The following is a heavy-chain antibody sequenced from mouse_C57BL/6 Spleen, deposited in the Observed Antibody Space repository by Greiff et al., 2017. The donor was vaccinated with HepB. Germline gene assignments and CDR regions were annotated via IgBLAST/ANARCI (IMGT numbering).Heavy chain of an antibody. CDR1: GFTFSSYA. Sequence: EVKLEESGEGLVKPGGSLKLSCAASGFTFSSYAMSWVRQTPEKRLEWVAYISSGGDYIYYADTVKGRFTISRDNARNTLYLQMSSLKSEDTAMYYCTRDQGTGFAYWGQGTLVTVSA. V-gene: IGHV5-9-1*02. CDR3: TRDQGTGFAY. J-gene: IGHJ3*01. D-gene: IGHD3-2*02. CDR2: ISSGGDYI.